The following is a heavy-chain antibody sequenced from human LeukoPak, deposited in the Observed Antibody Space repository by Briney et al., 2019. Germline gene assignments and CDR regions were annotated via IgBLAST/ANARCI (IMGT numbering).Heavy chain of an antibody. CDR3: ARATRYFDWLDFDY. V-gene: IGHV1-2*02. CDR2: INPNSGGT. Sequence: ASVKVSCKASGYTFTGYYMHWVRQAPGQGLEWMGWINPNSGGTNYAQKFQGRVTMTRDTSISTAYMELSRLRSDDTAVYYCARATRYFDWLDFDYWGQGTLVTVSS. J-gene: IGHJ4*02. CDR1: GYTFTGYY. D-gene: IGHD3-9*01.